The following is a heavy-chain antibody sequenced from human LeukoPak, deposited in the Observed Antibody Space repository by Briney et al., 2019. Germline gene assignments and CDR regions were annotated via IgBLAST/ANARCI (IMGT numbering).Heavy chain of an antibody. V-gene: IGHV3-43*01. CDR1: GFTFDDYT. CDR3: ATQVAVAGTDY. Sequence: PGGSLRLSCAASGFTFDDYTMHWVRQAPGKGLEWVSLITWDGGSTYYADSVKGRFTISRDNSKNSLYLQMNSLRAEDTAVYYCATQVAVAGTDYWGQGTLVTVSS. D-gene: IGHD6-19*01. J-gene: IGHJ4*02. CDR2: ITWDGGST.